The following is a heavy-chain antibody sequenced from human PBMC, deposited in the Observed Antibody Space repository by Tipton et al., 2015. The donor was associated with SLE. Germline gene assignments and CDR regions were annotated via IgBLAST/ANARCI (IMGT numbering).Heavy chain of an antibody. CDR2: IYANGDT. CDR1: GGSISYYY. D-gene: IGHD3-22*01. J-gene: IGHJ4*02. CDR3: ARDPYYFDSSSSYSAY. Sequence: TLSLTCAVSGGSISYYYWSWIRQPAGKGLEWIGRIYANGDTNYNPSLKSRVTISIDTSRDQFSLKLSSVTAADTAVYYCARDPYYFDSSSSYSAYWGPGTLVTVSS. V-gene: IGHV4-4*07.